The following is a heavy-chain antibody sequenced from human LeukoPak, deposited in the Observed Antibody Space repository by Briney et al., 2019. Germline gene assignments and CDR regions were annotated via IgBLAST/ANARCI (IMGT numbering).Heavy chain of an antibody. Sequence: PSQTLSLTCTVSGGSISSGGYYWSWIRQHPGKGLEWIGYIYYSGSTYYNPSLKSRVTISVDTSKNQFSLKLSSVTAADTAVYYCARGSQDVVVASNWFDPWGQGTLVTVSS. V-gene: IGHV4-31*03. J-gene: IGHJ5*02. CDR2: IYYSGST. D-gene: IGHD2-15*01. CDR1: GGSISSGGYY. CDR3: ARGSQDVVVASNWFDP.